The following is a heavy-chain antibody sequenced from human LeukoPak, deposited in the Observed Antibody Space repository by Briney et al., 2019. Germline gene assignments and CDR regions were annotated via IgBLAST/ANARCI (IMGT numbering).Heavy chain of an antibody. CDR3: ARGTVTTRYFDY. D-gene: IGHD4-11*01. CDR2: IYYSGST. Sequence: SETLSLTCTVSSGSISSYYWSWVRQPPGKGLEWIGYIYYSGSTNYNPSLKSRVTMSVDMSKDQLSLKLISVTAADTAVYYCARGTVTTRYFDYWGQGTLVTVSS. CDR1: SGSISSYY. J-gene: IGHJ4*02. V-gene: IGHV4-59*08.